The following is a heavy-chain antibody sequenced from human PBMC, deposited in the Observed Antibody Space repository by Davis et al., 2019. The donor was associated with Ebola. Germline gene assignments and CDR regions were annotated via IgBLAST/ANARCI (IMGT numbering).Heavy chain of an antibody. J-gene: IGHJ4*02. V-gene: IGHV1-18*01. D-gene: IGHD1-1*01. CDR2: ISAYNGNT. Sequence: ASVKVSCKASGYTFKNYAISWVRQAPGQGLEWMGWISAYNGNTNYAQILQGRLTMTRDTSITTAYMELSRLRSDDTAVYYCASFGQLVESYYFDYWGQGTLVTVSS. CDR3: ASFGQLVESYYFDY. CDR1: GYTFKNYA.